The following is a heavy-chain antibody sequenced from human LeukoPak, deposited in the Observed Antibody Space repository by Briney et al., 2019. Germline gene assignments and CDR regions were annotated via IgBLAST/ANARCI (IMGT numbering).Heavy chain of an antibody. D-gene: IGHD2-8*01. Sequence: PGRSLRLSCAASGFTFSTYGMHWVRQAPGKGLEWVAVIWYDGSSKYYADSVKGRFTISRDKSKNTLYLEMNSLRAEDTAVYYCARDLYQLAGPEYWGQGTLVTVSP. CDR3: ARDLYQLAGPEY. J-gene: IGHJ4*02. V-gene: IGHV3-33*01. CDR1: GFTFSTYG. CDR2: IWYDGSSK.